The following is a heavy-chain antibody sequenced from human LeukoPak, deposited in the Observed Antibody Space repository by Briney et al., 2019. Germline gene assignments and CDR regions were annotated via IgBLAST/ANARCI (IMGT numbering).Heavy chain of an antibody. CDR2: IVVGSGNT. Sequence: GTSVKVSCKASGFTFTSSAVQWVRQARGQRLEWIGWIVVGSGNTNYAQKFQERVTITRDMSTSTAYMELSSLRSEDTAVYYCAAVGGGSGLSISAFDIWGQGTMVTVSS. J-gene: IGHJ3*02. CDR1: GFTFTSSA. D-gene: IGHD2-15*01. V-gene: IGHV1-58*01. CDR3: AAVGGGSGLSISAFDI.